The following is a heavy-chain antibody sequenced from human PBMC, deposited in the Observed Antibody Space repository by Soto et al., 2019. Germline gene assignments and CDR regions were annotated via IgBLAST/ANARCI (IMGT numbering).Heavy chain of an antibody. D-gene: IGHD6-19*01. CDR1: GGSISSSSYY. CDR2: IYYSGST. J-gene: IGHJ4*02. V-gene: IGHV4-39*07. Sequence: PSETLSLTCTVSGGSISSSSYYWGWIRQPPGKGLEWIGSIYYSGSTNYNPSLKSRVTISVDTSKNQFSLKLSSVTAADTAVYYCARGGSQWLGPLGYFDYWGQGTLVTVSS. CDR3: ARGGSQWLGPLGYFDY.